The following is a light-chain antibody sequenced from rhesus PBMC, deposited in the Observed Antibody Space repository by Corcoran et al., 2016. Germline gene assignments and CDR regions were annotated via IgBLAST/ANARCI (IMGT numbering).Light chain of an antibody. Sequence: QAALTQPRSVSGSPGQSVTISCTGTSSDIGGYNYVSWYLQHPGTAPKLMIYEVSKRPSGVSDRFSGSKSGNTASLTISGLQAEDEADYYCCSYAYTYTYIFGAGTRLTVL. CDR2: EVS. CDR3: CSYAYTYTYI. J-gene: IGLJ1*01. CDR1: SSDIGGYNY. V-gene: IGLV2-32*01.